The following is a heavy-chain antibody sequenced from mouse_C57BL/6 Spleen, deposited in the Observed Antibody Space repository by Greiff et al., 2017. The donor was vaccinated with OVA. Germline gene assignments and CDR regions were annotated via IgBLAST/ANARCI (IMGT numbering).Heavy chain of an antibody. Sequence: QVQLQQSGAELVRPGASVTLSCKASGYTFTDYEMHWVKQTPVHGLEWIGAIDPETGGTAYNQKFKGKAILTADKSSSTAYMELRSLTSVDSAVYYCTRVPGYSSFWCTGTTVTVSS. CDR2: IDPETGGT. V-gene: IGHV1-15*01. J-gene: IGHJ1*03. CDR3: TRVPGYSSF. D-gene: IGHD2-3*01. CDR1: GYTFTDYE.